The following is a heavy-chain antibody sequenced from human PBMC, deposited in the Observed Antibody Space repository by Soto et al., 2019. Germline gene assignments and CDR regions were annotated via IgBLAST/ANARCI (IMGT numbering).Heavy chain of an antibody. Sequence: SETLSLTCTVSGGSISSGGYYWSWIRQHPGKGLGWIGYIYYSGGTYKNPSLKSRVTVSVDTSKNQFSLKLTSVTAADTAVYYCAKVVVGATSHSDFDSWGQGTLVTVSS. CDR2: IYYSGGT. V-gene: IGHV4-31*08. CDR3: AKVVVGATSHSDFDS. J-gene: IGHJ4*02. D-gene: IGHD2-15*01. CDR1: GGSISSGGYY.